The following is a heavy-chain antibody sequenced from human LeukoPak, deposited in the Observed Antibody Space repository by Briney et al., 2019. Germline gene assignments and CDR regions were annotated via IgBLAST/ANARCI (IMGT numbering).Heavy chain of an antibody. CDR2: IYYSGST. CDR1: GGSISSGGYY. D-gene: IGHD3-22*01. CDR3: ARVSGYYDSSGYEFDY. Sequence: SETLSLTCTVSGGSISSGGYYWSWIRQPPGKGLEWIGYIYYSGSTNYNPSLKSRVTISVDTSKNQFSLKLSSVTAADTAVYYCARVSGYYDSSGYEFDYWGQGTLVTVSS. V-gene: IGHV4-61*08. J-gene: IGHJ4*02.